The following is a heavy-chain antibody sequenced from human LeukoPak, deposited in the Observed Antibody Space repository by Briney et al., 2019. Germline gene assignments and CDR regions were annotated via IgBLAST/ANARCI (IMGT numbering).Heavy chain of an antibody. Sequence: GGSLRLSCAASGFTFEDYAMHWVRQGPGKGLEWVSGISWNSGYIGYADSVKGRFTISRDNAKNSLYLQMSSLRADDTALYYCATDPRLLIYWGHGTLVTVSS. J-gene: IGHJ4*01. CDR3: ATDPRLLIY. V-gene: IGHV3-9*01. CDR2: ISWNSGYI. CDR1: GFTFEDYA. D-gene: IGHD2-21*01.